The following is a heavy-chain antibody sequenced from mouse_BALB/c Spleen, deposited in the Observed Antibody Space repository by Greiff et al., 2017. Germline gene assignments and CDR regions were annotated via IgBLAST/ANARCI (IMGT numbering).Heavy chain of an antibody. V-gene: IGHV1S56*01. CDR1: GYTFTSYY. D-gene: IGHD1-1*02. J-gene: IGHJ4*01. CDR3: ARKEVGAMDY. CDR2: IYPGNVNT. Sequence: QVQLQQSGPELVKPGASVRISCKASGYTFTSYYIHWVKQRPGQGLEWIGWIYPGNVNTKYNEKFKGKATLTADKSSSTAYMQLSSLTSEDSAVYFCARKEVGAMDYWGQGTSVTVSS.